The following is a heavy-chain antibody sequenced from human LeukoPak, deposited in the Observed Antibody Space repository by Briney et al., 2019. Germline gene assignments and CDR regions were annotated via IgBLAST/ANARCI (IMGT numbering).Heavy chain of an antibody. J-gene: IGHJ5*02. CDR1: GFTFSSYA. D-gene: IGHD2-2*01. CDR3: ARVIYHCSSTSCYENWFDP. CDR2: ISYDGSNK. V-gene: IGHV3-30-3*01. Sequence: GGSLRLSCAASGFTFSSYAMHWVRQAPGKGLEWVAVISYDGSNKYYADSVKGRFTISRDNSKNTLYLQMNSLRAEDTAVYYCARVIYHCSSTSCYENWFDPWGQGTLVTVSS.